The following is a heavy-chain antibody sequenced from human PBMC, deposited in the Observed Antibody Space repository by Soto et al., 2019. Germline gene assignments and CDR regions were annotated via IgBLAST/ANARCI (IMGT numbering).Heavy chain of an antibody. J-gene: IGHJ6*02. V-gene: IGHV1-3*03. CDR3: AKDRRADWVSYYYYAMDV. D-gene: IGHD6-13*01. Sequence: ASVKVSCKASGYIFSNYAIHWVRQAPGQRLEWMGWIHAGNGNTKISQEFQGRVTITRDTSARTAYMELSSLRSEDTAVYYCAKDRRADWVSYYYYAMDVWGQGTTVTVSS. CDR1: GYIFSNYA. CDR2: IHAGNGNT.